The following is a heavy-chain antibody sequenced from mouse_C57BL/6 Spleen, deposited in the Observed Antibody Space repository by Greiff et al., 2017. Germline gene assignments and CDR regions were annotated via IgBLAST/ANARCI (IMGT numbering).Heavy chain of an antibody. Sequence: VQLQESGPGLVKPSQSLSLTCSVTGYSITSGYYWYWIRQFPGNKLEWMGYISYDGSNNYNPSLKNRISITRDTSKNQFCLKLNSVTTEDTATYYCARGAIYYYCSSPSFAYWGQGTLVTVSA. CDR3: ARGAIYYYCSSPSFAY. V-gene: IGHV3-6*01. CDR2: ISYDGSN. J-gene: IGHJ3*01. CDR1: GYSITSGYY. D-gene: IGHD1-1*01.